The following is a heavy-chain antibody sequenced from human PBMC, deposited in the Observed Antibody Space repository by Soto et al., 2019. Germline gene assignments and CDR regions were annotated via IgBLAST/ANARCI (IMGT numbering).Heavy chain of an antibody. CDR1: GFTFINYA. CDR3: EKDVLRSATMHCLDT. Sequence: GGSLRLSCEASGFTFINYAMSWIRQAPGKGLEWVSGIDDGGASTYYADSMKGRFTISRDNSKNTLYLQMNGLRVEDTAVYYCEKDVLRSATMHCLDTWGQGALVTVSS. CDR2: IDDGGAST. D-gene: IGHD2-21*01. V-gene: IGHV3-23*01. J-gene: IGHJ5*02.